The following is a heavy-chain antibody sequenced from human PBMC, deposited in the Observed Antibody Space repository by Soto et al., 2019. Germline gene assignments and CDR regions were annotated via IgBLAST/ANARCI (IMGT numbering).Heavy chain of an antibody. D-gene: IGHD1-20*01. V-gene: IGHV3-23*01. CDR1: GFTLSSYA. CDR2: ITGTGDTT. J-gene: IGHJ5*02. CDR3: AKQYNWTPDDP. Sequence: PGGSLRLSCVASGFTLSSYAMAWVRQAPGKGLEWVSSITGTGDTTYYADSVKGRFTVSRDNSKNTLFLQVSSLRAEDTAIYYCAKQYNWTPDDPWGQGTLVTVSS.